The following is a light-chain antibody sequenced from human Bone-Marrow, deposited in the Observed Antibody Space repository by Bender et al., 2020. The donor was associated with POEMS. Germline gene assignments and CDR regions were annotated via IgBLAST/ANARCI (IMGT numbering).Light chain of an antibody. CDR3: SAWDDSLSGWV. CDR2: YDD. V-gene: IGLV1-36*01. CDR1: SSNIGNHG. J-gene: IGLJ3*02. Sequence: QSVVTQPPSLSEAPRQRVTISCSGSSSNIGNHGVNWYQQLPGEAPKLLIYYDDLLNQGVSERFSASQSGTSASLAIGELQSEDEALYYCSAWDDSLSGWVFGGGTKLTVL.